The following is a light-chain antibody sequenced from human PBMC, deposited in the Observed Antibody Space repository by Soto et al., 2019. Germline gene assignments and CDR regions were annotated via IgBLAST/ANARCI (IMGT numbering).Light chain of an antibody. CDR3: MQTLQSPGT. CDR1: QSLLHSNGYKY. Sequence: DIVMTQSPLSLPVTPGEPASISCRSSQSLLHSNGYKYLDWYLQKPGQSPQLLIYLGSNRASGVPDRFSGSGSGTDFTLKISRVEAEDVGVYYCMQTLQSPGTFGQGTKVGIK. CDR2: LGS. V-gene: IGKV2-28*01. J-gene: IGKJ1*01.